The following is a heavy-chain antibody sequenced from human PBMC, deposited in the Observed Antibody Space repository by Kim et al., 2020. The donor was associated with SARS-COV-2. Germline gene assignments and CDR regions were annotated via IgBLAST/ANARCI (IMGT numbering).Heavy chain of an antibody. CDR3: ARTGDYYDSSGYNELFDY. D-gene: IGHD3-22*01. CDR1: GGSISSSSYY. CDR2: IYYSGST. J-gene: IGHJ4*02. Sequence: SETLSLTCTVSGGSISSSSYYWGWIRQPPGKGLEWIGSIYYSGSTYYNPSLKSRVTISVDTSKNQFSLKLSSVTAADTAVYYCARTGDYYDSSGYNELFDYWGQGTLVTVSS. V-gene: IGHV4-39*01.